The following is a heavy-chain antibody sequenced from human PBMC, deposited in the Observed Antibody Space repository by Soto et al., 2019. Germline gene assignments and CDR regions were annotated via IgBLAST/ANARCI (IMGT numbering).Heavy chain of an antibody. CDR1: EFCICWCS. Sequence: VAEFCICWCSSSRVRKDQGKGLEWVSAISNTAVYTDYADSVKGRFTISRDNSKNTLYLQMSSLRSEDTAVYYCEHRGLGNGFDIWGQGTMVTVSS. J-gene: IGHJ3*02. CDR2: ISNTAVYT. CDR3: EHRGLGNGFDI. V-gene: IGHV3-23*01. D-gene: IGHD1-26*01.